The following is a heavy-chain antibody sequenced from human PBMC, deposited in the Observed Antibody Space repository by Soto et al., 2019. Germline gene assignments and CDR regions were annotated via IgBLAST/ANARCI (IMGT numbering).Heavy chain of an antibody. J-gene: IGHJ4*02. V-gene: IGHV4-38-2*02. Sequence: SETLSLTCRVSGSSITNSFYWGWIRQSPEKGLEWIGSISHTGRASYNPSLKSRVSISVDTSKNQFSLTLTSVTAADTAVYYCARDPANLALAVAYFDSWGQGTLVTVSS. CDR2: ISHTGRA. CDR1: GSSITNSFY. D-gene: IGHD2-15*01. CDR3: ARDPANLALAVAYFDS.